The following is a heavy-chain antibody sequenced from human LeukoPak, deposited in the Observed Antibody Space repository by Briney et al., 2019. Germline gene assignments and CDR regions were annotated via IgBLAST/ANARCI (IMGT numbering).Heavy chain of an antibody. Sequence: SETLSLICTVSGGSINSFSYYWGWVRQPPGKGLEWIGTISYSGSTYYNPSLKSRVTLSIDTSKKQFSLNLSSVTAADTAVYYCARELVLFDYFYYMDVWGKGTTVTVSS. CDR3: ARELVLFDYFYYMDV. CDR2: ISYSGST. D-gene: IGHD6-6*01. CDR1: GGSINSFSYY. J-gene: IGHJ6*03. V-gene: IGHV4-39*07.